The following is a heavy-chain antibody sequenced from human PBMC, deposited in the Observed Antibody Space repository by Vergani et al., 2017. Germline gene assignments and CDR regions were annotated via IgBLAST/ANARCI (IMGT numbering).Heavy chain of an antibody. J-gene: IGHJ6*02. Sequence: EVQLVESGGGIVKPGGSLRLSCVASGFSFRNAWMNWVRRTPGKGLEWVCRIKSTFDRGTTAYAVAEEGRFTISRDDSKNTLFLQMNGLKTEDIGVYYCTTDPRYCGDCSCDWLRDHHYYGMDVWGQGTMVTVSS. CDR2: IKSTFDRGTT. V-gene: IGHV3-15*07. CDR1: GFSFRNAW. CDR3: TTDPRYCGDCSCDWLRDHHYYGMDV. D-gene: IGHD2-21*01.